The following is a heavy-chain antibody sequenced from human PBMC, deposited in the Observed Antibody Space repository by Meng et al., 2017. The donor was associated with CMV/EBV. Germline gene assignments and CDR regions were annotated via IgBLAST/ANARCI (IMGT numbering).Heavy chain of an antibody. Sequence: SCTVSGGSISSGGYYWSWIRQHPGRGLEWIGYIYYSGSTYYNPSLKSRVTISVDTSKNQFSLKLSSATAADTAVYYCASSYYYDSSGYYQYYFDYWGQGTLVTVSS. CDR2: IYYSGST. CDR3: ASSYYYDSSGYYQYYFDY. CDR1: GGSISSGGYY. D-gene: IGHD3-22*01. J-gene: IGHJ4*02. V-gene: IGHV4-31*02.